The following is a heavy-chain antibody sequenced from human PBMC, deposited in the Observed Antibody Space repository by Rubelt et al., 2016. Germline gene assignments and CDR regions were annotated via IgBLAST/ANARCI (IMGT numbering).Heavy chain of an antibody. D-gene: IGHD6-13*01. Sequence: PGKGLEWIGEIYHSGSTNYNPSLESRVTISVDKSKNQFSLKLSSVTAADTAVYYCALEDTYSSLFDYWGQGTLVTVSS. CDR2: IYHSGST. V-gene: IGHV4-4*02. J-gene: IGHJ4*02. CDR3: ALEDTYSSLFDY.